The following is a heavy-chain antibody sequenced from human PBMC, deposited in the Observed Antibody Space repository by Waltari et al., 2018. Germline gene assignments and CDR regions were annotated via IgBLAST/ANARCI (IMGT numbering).Heavy chain of an antibody. Sequence: VQLVESGGGLVKPGGSLRLSCAASGFPSSAYSMLWVRQAPGKGLEWVSTISISGNYIYYADSVRGRFTISRDNAKNSLHLQMNNLRAEDTALYSCARDRDPYYHDSTRGAFDIWGQGTMVTVSP. J-gene: IGHJ3*02. CDR3: ARDRDPYYHDSTRGAFDI. D-gene: IGHD3-16*01. V-gene: IGHV3-21*02. CDR2: ISISGNYI. CDR1: GFPSSAYS.